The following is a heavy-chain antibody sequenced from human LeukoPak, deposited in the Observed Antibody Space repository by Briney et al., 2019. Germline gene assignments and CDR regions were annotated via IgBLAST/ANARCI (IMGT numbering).Heavy chain of an antibody. CDR3: ASVRDYSSYMDV. D-gene: IGHD3-16*01. CDR2: IRYDGINK. Sequence: GGSLRLSCAASGFTFSSYGMHWVRQTPGTGLEWVAFIRYDGINKYYADSVKGRFTISRDNAKKSLYLQMNSLRAEDTAVYYCASVRDYSSYMDVWGKGTTVTVSS. V-gene: IGHV3-30*02. CDR1: GFTFSSYG. J-gene: IGHJ6*03.